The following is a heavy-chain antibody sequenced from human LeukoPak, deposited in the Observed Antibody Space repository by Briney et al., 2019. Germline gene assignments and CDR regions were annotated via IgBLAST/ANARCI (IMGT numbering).Heavy chain of an antibody. Sequence: SGGSLRLSCAASGFTFSSYWMHWVRQAPGKGLVWVSRINSDGSSTSYADSVKGRFTISRDNFKNTLYLQMNSLRAEDTAVYYCARGHSYGLLPFDYWGQGTLVTVSS. CDR2: INSDGSST. D-gene: IGHD5-18*01. CDR1: GFTFSSYW. J-gene: IGHJ4*02. CDR3: ARGHSYGLLPFDY. V-gene: IGHV3-74*01.